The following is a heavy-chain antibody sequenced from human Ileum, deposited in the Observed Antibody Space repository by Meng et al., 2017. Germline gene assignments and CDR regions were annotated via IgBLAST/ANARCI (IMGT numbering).Heavy chain of an antibody. Sequence: GESLKISCKGSGYTFATYWIGWVRQMPGKGLEWIGIIYPGDSETKYSPSFQGQVTISADKSINTAYLQWSSVKAPDTAIYYCARQGSRSGSPDYWGQGTLVT. CDR1: GYTFATYW. J-gene: IGHJ4*02. CDR3: ARQGSRSGSPDY. V-gene: IGHV5-51*01. CDR2: IYPGDSET. D-gene: IGHD3-10*01.